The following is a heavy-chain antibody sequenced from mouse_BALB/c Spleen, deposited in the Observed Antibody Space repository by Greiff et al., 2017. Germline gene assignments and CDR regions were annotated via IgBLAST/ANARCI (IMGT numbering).Heavy chain of an antibody. CDR2: IYYSGTI. Sequence: EVMLVESGPGLVKPSQTVSLTCTVTGISITTGNYRWSWIRQFPGNKLEWIGYIYYSGTITYNPSLTSRTTITRDTSKNQFFLEMNSLTAEDTATYYCARDGDYDSSYYYYAMDYWGQGTSVTVSS. V-gene: IGHV3-5*02. CDR3: ARDGDYDSSYYYYAMDY. D-gene: IGHD1-1*01. J-gene: IGHJ4*01. CDR1: GISITTGNYR.